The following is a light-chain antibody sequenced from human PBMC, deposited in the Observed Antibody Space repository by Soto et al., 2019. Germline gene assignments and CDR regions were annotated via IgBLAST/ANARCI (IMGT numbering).Light chain of an antibody. V-gene: IGKV4-1*01. CDR3: QQCYTTPQS. Sequence: DIVMTQSPDSLAVSLGERAIINCKSSRSVLKSSNNEDYLAWYQQKPGQPPKLLIYLASTRESGVPDRFSGSGSGPDFTLTISSLQAEDVAVYYCQQCYTTPQSFGQGTKVEIK. CDR1: RSVLKSSNNEDY. CDR2: LAS. J-gene: IGKJ1*01.